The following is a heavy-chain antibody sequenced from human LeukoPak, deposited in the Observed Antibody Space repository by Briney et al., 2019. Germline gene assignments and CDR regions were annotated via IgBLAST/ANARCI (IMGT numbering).Heavy chain of an antibody. V-gene: IGHV4-34*01. CDR1: GGSFSGYY. Sequence: SETLSLTCAVYGGSFSGYYWSWIRQPPGKGLEWIGEINHSGSTNYNPSLKSRVTISVDTSKNQFSLKLSSVTAADTAVYYCARVSSSRVPPTYSYDRRNYFDYWGQGTLVTVSS. D-gene: IGHD3-22*01. J-gene: IGHJ4*02. CDR2: INHSGST. CDR3: ARVSSSRVPPTYSYDRRNYFDY.